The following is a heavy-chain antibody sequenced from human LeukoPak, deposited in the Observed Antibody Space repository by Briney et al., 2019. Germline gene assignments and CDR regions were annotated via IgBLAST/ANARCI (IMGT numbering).Heavy chain of an antibody. D-gene: IGHD3-16*01. CDR2: ISSSGSTI. CDR3: ARDVYDYVWGSYSLDY. V-gene: IGHV3-48*03. J-gene: IGHJ4*02. CDR1: GFTFSSYE. Sequence: TGGSLRLSCAASGFTFSSYEMNCVRQAPGKGLEWVSYISSSGSTIYYADSVKGRFTISRDNAKNSLYLQMNSLRAEDTAVYYCARDVYDYVWGSYSLDYWGQGTLVTVSS.